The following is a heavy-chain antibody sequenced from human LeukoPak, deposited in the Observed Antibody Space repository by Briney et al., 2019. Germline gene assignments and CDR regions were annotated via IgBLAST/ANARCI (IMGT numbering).Heavy chain of an antibody. V-gene: IGHV4-39*07. Sequence: SETLSLTCTVSGGSISSGSYYWSWIRQPPGKGLEWIGEINHSGSTNYNPSLKSRVTISVDTSKNQFSLKLSSVTAADTAVYYCARGGSYTLGYWGQGTLVTVSS. J-gene: IGHJ4*02. D-gene: IGHD1-26*01. CDR3: ARGGSYTLGY. CDR2: INHSGST. CDR1: GGSISSGSYY.